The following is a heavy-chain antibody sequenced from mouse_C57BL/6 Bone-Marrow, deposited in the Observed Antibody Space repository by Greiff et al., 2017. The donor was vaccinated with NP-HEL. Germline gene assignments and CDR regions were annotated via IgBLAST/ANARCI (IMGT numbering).Heavy chain of an antibody. CDR1: GYTFTEYT. Sequence: QVQLQQSGAELVKPGASVKLSCKASGYTFTEYTIHWVKQRSGQGLEWIGWFYPGSGSIKYNEKFKDKATLPADKSSRTAYMDLSRLTSEYSAVYFCARHGDYFGSSYGYFDVWGTGTTVTVSS. CDR3: ARHGDYFGSSYGYFDV. V-gene: IGHV1-62-2*01. CDR2: FYPGSGSI. J-gene: IGHJ1*03. D-gene: IGHD1-1*01.